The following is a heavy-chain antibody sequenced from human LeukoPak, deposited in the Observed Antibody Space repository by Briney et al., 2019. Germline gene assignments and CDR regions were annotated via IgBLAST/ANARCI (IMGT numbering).Heavy chain of an antibody. D-gene: IGHD2-8*01. J-gene: IGHJ4*02. CDR3: RREGTNFDY. CDR1: GGSISGYY. CDR2: IYYTGGT. Sequence: SETLSLTCTVSGGSISGYYWSWVRQPPEKRLEWIGYIYYTGGTNYNPSLKSRVTISVDTSKNQFSLQLTSVTAADTAVYFCRREGTNFDYWGQGTLVTVSS. V-gene: IGHV4-59*01.